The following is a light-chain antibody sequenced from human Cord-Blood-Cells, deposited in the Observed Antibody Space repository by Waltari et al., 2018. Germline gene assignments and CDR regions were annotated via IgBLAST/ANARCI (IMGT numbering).Light chain of an antibody. CDR1: SSDVGSYNL. J-gene: IGLJ2*01. CDR2: EGS. CDR3: CSYAGSSTLV. Sequence: QSALTQPASVSGSPGQSIPISCTGTSSDVGSYNLVSWYQQHPGKAPKLMIYEGSKRPSGVSNRFSGSKSGNTASLTIAGLQAEDEADYYCCSYAGSSTLVCGGGTKLTVL. V-gene: IGLV2-23*01.